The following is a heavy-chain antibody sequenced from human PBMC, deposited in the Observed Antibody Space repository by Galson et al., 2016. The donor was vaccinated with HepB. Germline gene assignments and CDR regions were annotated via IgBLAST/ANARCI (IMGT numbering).Heavy chain of an antibody. CDR3: AIDLGLPTCK. J-gene: IGHJ4*02. D-gene: IGHD3-16*01. CDR1: GKTFTDIS. Sequence: SVKVSCKVSGKTFTDISRNWVRQAPGNGLEWMGGFDPVGGETVYAEKFQDRVKIIDDESTNTVYMEFTSLAPEDTALYYCAIDLGLPTCKWGLGSLVIVSA. CDR2: FDPVGGET. V-gene: IGHV1-24*01.